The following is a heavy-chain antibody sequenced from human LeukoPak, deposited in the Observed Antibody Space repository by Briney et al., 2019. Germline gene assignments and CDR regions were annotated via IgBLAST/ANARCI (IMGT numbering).Heavy chain of an antibody. CDR2: ISSSGSTI. D-gene: IGHD3-22*01. J-gene: IGHJ4*02. CDR1: GFTFSSYS. Sequence: GGSLRLSCAASGFTFSSYSMNWVRQAPGKGLEWVSYISSSGSTIYYADSVKGRFTISRDNAKNSLYLQMNSLRAEDTAVYYCARTRRGTYYYDSSGYYSDYWGQGTLVTVSS. CDR3: ARTRRGTYYYDSSGYYSDY. V-gene: IGHV3-48*04.